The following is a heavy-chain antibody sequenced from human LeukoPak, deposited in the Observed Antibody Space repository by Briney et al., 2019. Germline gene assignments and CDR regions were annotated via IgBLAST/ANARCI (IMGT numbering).Heavy chain of an antibody. Sequence: GGSLRLSCAASGFTFSSYAMHWVRQAPGKGLEYVSSISSNGGSTYYVNSVKGRFTISRDNSKNTLYLQMGSLRAEEMAVYYCARGLADSSSSIYYYYYMDVWGKGTTVTVSS. CDR2: ISSNGGST. CDR1: GFTFSSYA. CDR3: ARGLADSSSSIYYYYYMDV. J-gene: IGHJ6*03. V-gene: IGHV3-64*01. D-gene: IGHD6-6*01.